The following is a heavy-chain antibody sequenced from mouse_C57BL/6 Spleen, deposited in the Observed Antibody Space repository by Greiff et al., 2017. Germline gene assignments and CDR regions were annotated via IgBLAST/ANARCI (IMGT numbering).Heavy chain of an antibody. CDR1: GFNIKDDY. J-gene: IGHJ1*03. CDR3: TTAATEYFDV. CDR2: IDPENGDT. D-gene: IGHD1-2*01. V-gene: IGHV14-4*01. Sequence: EVQLQQSGAELVRPGASVKLSCTASGFNIKDDYMHWVKQRPEQGLEWIGWIDPENGDTEYASKFQGKATITADTSSNTAYLQLSSLTSEDTAVYYCTTAATEYFDVWGTGTTVTVSS.